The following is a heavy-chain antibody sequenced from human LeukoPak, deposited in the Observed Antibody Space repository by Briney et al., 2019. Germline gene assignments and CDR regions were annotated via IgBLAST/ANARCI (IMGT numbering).Heavy chain of an antibody. CDR2: ISGSGGST. Sequence: PGGSLRLSCAASGFTFSSYAMSWVRQAPGKGLEWVSAISGSGGSTYYADSVKGRFTISRDNSKSTLYLQMNSLRAEDTAVYYCAKDIALATITGKFDYWGQGTLVTVSS. J-gene: IGHJ4*02. D-gene: IGHD5-12*01. V-gene: IGHV3-23*01. CDR1: GFTFSSYA. CDR3: AKDIALATITGKFDY.